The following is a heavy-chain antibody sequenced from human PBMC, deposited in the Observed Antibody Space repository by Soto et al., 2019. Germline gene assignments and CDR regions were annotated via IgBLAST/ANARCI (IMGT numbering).Heavy chain of an antibody. CDR3: ARDGEGY. CDR1: GFTFSSYA. CDR2: ISYDGSNK. D-gene: IGHD2-21*01. J-gene: IGHJ4*02. V-gene: IGHV3-30-3*01. Sequence: QVQLVESGGGVVQPGRSLRLSCAASGFTFSSYAMHWVRQAPGKGLEWVAVISYDGSNKYYADSVKGRFTISRDNAKNTLSLQMNSLRVEDTALYYCARDGEGYWGQGTLVTVSS.